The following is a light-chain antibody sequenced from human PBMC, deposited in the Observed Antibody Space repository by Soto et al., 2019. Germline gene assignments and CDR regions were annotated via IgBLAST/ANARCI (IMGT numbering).Light chain of an antibody. CDR2: AAS. CDR3: QQYHAYPRT. V-gene: IGKV1-16*01. Sequence: DIQMTQSPSSLSASVGDRVTITCRASQDIYSFLAWFQQKPGKAPKSQIYAASSVQCGVPSRFSGTGSGTDFTLTISSLQPEDSATYYCQQYHAYPRTFGQGTKVEIK. J-gene: IGKJ1*01. CDR1: QDIYSF.